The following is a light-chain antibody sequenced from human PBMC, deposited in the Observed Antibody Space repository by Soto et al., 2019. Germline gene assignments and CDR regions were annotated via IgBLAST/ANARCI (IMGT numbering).Light chain of an antibody. CDR2: YVS. Sequence: DIQMTQSPSSLSASVGDRVTLTCRASQDIGQYLARYQQRPGKVPKLLIYYVSNLQSGVPSRFSGSGSGTEFTLSISSLQPEDVATYYCLKYTKDAPGTFGQGTKVEI. J-gene: IGKJ1*01. V-gene: IGKV1-27*01. CDR3: LKYTKDAPGT. CDR1: QDIGQY.